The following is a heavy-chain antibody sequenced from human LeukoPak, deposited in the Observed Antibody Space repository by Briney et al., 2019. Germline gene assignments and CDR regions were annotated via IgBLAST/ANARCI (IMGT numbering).Heavy chain of an antibody. D-gene: IGHD3-10*01. CDR2: INPNSGGT. V-gene: IGHV1-2*02. CDR3: ARVLMWFGAESERFDP. J-gene: IGHJ5*02. Sequence: GASVKVSCKASGYTFTSYGISWVRQAPGQGLEWMGWINPNSGGTNYAQKFQGRVTMTRDTSISTAYMELSRLRSDDTAVYYCARVLMWFGAESERFDPWGQGTLVTVSS. CDR1: GYTFTSYG.